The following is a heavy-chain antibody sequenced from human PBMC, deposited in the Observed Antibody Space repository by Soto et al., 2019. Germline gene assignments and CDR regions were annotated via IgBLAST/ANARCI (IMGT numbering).Heavy chain of an antibody. Sequence: GSLLLSCSVSGFTFSTHWMTWVRQAPGKGLEWVANIKPDGSEKYYGDSVKGQFSISRDNSENSLYLQMNSLGVDDTAVYYCARGDGSGCPAFWGQGTLVTVYS. CDR2: IKPDGSEK. CDR3: ARGDGSGCPAF. CDR1: GFTFSTHW. D-gene: IGHD3-22*01. V-gene: IGHV3-7*03. J-gene: IGHJ4*02.